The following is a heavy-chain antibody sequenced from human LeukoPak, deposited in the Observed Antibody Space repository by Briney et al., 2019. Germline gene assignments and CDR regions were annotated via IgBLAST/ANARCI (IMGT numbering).Heavy chain of an antibody. CDR3: ARALGFGYFNY. V-gene: IGHV4-59*11. CDR2: IYYSGST. D-gene: IGHD3-10*01. J-gene: IGHJ4*02. Sequence: PSETLSLTCIVSGGSFSSHYWSWIRQPPGKGLEWIGYIYYSGSTDFNPSLKSRVTISVDTSKNQFSLKLSSVTAADTAVYYCARALGFGYFNYWGQGTLVTVSS. CDR1: GGSFSSHY.